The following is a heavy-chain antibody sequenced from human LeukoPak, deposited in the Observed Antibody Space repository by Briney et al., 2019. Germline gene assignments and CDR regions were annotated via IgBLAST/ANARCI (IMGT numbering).Heavy chain of an antibody. D-gene: IGHD4-17*01. CDR2: MNPNRGNT. J-gene: IGHJ4*02. V-gene: IGHV1-8*03. CDR3: ARGKGAVYGDPFDY. CDR1: GGTFSSYA. Sequence: GASVKVSCKASGGTFSSYAINWVRQATGQGLEWMGWMNPNRGNTGYAQKFQGRVTITRNTSISTAYMELSSLRSEDTAVYYCARGKGAVYGDPFDYWGQGTLVTVSS.